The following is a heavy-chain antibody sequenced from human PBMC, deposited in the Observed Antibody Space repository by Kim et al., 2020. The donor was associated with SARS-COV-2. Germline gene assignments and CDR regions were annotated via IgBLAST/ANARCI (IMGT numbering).Heavy chain of an antibody. CDR1: GFTFDDYG. CDR2: INRNSDST. J-gene: IGHJ4*02. Sequence: GGSLRLSCAASGFTFDDYGMSWVRQAPGKGLEWVSGINRNSDSTGYADSVKGRFTISRDNAKNSLFLQMNSPRAEDTALYHCVRGYAGGPFDHWGQGTLVTVSS. D-gene: IGHD3-16*01. V-gene: IGHV3-20*01. CDR3: VRGYAGGPFDH.